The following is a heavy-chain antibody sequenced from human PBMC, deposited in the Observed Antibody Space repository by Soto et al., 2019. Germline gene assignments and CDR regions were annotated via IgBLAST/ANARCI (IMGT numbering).Heavy chain of an antibody. D-gene: IGHD4-17*01. Sequence: DVQLVESGGDLVQPGGSLRLSCAASGFTFGNYWMAWVRQAPGKGLEWVANIRGDGSREYYLDSVRGRFSVSRDNAQESLYLQMTGLRVEDTAVYYCARDVNYGDGTAYDDVFDIWGQGTVVTVSS. CDR2: IRGDGSRE. V-gene: IGHV3-7*05. CDR1: GFTFGNYW. CDR3: ARDVNYGDGTAYDDVFDI. J-gene: IGHJ3*02.